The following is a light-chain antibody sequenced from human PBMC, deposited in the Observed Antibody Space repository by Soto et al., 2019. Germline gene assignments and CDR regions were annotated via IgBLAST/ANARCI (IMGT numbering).Light chain of an antibody. CDR3: SSYTSSSTNVV. J-gene: IGLJ2*01. CDR1: SSDVGGYNY. V-gene: IGLV2-14*01. Sequence: QSALTQPASVSGSPGQSITISCTGKSSDVGGYNYVSWYQQHPGKAPKLMIYDVSNRPSGVSNRFSGSKSGNTASLTISGLQAEDEADYYCSSYTSSSTNVVFGGGTKLTVL. CDR2: DVS.